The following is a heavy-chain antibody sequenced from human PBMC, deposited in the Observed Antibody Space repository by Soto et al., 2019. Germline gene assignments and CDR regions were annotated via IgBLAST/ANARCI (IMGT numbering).Heavy chain of an antibody. CDR3: ARLTYYYDSSGPRGAFDI. V-gene: IGHV5-10-1*01. J-gene: IGHJ3*02. CDR1: GYSFTSYW. D-gene: IGHD3-22*01. CDR2: IDPSDSYT. Sequence: GESLKISCKGSGYSFTSYWISWVRQMPGKGLEWMGRIDPSDSYTNYSPSFQGHVTISADKSISTAYLQWSSLKASDTAMYYCARLTYYYDSSGPRGAFDIWGQGTMVTV.